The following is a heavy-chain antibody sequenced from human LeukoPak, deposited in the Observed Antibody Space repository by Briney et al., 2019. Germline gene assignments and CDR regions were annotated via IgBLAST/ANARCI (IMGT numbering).Heavy chain of an antibody. V-gene: IGHV3-30*04. CDR1: GLTFSNYA. CDR3: ASSFAGATTFFDY. CDR2: ISSDGNNE. D-gene: IGHD1-26*01. Sequence: PGGSLRLSCAASGLTFSNYAIHWVRQAPGKGLDWVAVISSDGNNEYYADSVKGRFTVSRDNSKNTLYLQMNSLRAEDTAVYYCASSFAGATTFFDYWGQGTLVTVSS. J-gene: IGHJ4*02.